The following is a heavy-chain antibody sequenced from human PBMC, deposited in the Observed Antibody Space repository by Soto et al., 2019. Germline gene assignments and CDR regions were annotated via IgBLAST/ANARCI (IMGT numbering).Heavy chain of an antibody. CDR1: GYTFTSYD. J-gene: IGHJ4*02. CDR2: MNPNSGNT. D-gene: IGHD3-10*01. CDR3: ARGLFMVRGVIVAY. Sequence: QVQLVQSGAEVKKPGASVKVSCKASGYTFTSYDINWVRQATGQGLEWMGWMNPNSGNTGYAQKFQGRATMTRNTSISTAYMELSSLRSEDTAVYYCARGLFMVRGVIVAYWGQGTLVTVSS. V-gene: IGHV1-8*01.